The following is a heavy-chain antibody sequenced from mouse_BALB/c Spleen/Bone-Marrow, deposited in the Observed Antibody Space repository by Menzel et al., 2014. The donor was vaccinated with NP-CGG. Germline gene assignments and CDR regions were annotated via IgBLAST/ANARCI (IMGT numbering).Heavy chain of an antibody. CDR3: ASHNWDYAMDY. J-gene: IGHJ4*01. V-gene: IGHV1-14*01. Sequence: VQLQQSGPELVKPGASVKMSCKASGYTFTSYVMHWVKQKPGQGLEWIGYINPYNDGTKYNEKFKGKATLTSDKSSSTAYMDLSSLTSEDSAVYYCASHNWDYAMDYWGQGTSVTVSS. CDR1: GYTFTSYV. D-gene: IGHD4-1*02. CDR2: INPYNDGT.